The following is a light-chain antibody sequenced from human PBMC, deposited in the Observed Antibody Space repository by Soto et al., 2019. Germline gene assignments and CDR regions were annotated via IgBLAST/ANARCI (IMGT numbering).Light chain of an antibody. J-gene: IGKJ4*01. CDR1: QSLLHSKGYNY. CDR2: LGS. V-gene: IGKV2-28*01. Sequence: DIVLTQSPLSLPVTPGEPASISCRSSQSLLHSKGYNYLDWYLQKPGQSPLLLIYLGSYRASGVPDRFSGSGSGTDFTLKISRVEAEDVGVYYCMQALQTPLTFGGGTKVEMK. CDR3: MQALQTPLT.